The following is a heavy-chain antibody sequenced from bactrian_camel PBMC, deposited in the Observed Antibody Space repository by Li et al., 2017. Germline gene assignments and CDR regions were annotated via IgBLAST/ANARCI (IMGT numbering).Heavy chain of an antibody. D-gene: IGHD6*01. CDR1: GYTYSSYC. V-gene: IGHV3S1*01. CDR2: IYTGGDDIT. Sequence: VQLVESGGGSVQAGGSLRLSCAASGYTYSSYCMAWFRQGSGKEREGVATIYTGGDDITYYADSVKGRFIISKDNAHNTLILQMNNLKPEDTAMYYCAADRYGGSWNLGTLRVRTEQKHNYWGQGTQ. CDR3: AADRYGGSWNLGTLRVRTEQKHNY. J-gene: IGHJ4*01.